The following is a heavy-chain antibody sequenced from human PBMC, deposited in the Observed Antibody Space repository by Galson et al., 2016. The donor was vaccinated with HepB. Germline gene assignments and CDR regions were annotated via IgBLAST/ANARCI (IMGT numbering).Heavy chain of an antibody. CDR3: VRSPTVTATALAVAIDGLDL. Sequence: QSGAEVKKTGESLRISCKGSGYIFTNYWIGWVRQMPGKGLEYMGIIYPGDSDTRYSPSFQGQVSISADKSSSTAFLQWNNLKASDTAMYFCVRSPTVTATALAVAIDGLDLWGQGTMATVSS. J-gene: IGHJ3*01. CDR1: GYIFTNYW. CDR2: IYPGDSDT. D-gene: IGHD2-21*02. V-gene: IGHV5-51*01.